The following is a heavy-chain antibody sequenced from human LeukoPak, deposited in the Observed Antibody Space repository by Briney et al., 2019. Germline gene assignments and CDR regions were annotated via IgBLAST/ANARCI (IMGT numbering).Heavy chain of an antibody. V-gene: IGHV3-21*01. J-gene: IGHJ4*02. CDR2: ISSRSTYI. Sequence: GGSLRLSCAASGFTFSSYSMTWVRQAPGEGLEWVASISSRSTYIYYTDSVKGRFTISRDNAKNPLYLEMNSLRAEDTAVYYCARDGDYLMALDYWGQGTLVTVSS. CDR1: GFTFSSYS. D-gene: IGHD4-11*01. CDR3: ARDGDYLMALDY.